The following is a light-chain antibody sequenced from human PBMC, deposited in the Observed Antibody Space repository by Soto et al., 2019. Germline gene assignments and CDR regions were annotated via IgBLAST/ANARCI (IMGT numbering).Light chain of an antibody. CDR2: EVS. CDR3: CSYAGSSTSWV. V-gene: IGLV2-23*02. J-gene: IGLJ3*02. Sequence: QSVLTQPASVSGSPGQSITISCTGTSSDVGSYNLVSWYQQHPGRAPKLMIYEVSKRPSGVSNRFSGSKPGNTASLTISGLQAEDEADYYCCSYAGSSTSWVFGGGTKLTVL. CDR1: SSDVGSYNL.